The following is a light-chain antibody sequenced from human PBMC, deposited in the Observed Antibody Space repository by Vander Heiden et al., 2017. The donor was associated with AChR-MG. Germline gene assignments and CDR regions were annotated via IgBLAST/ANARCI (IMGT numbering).Light chain of an antibody. CDR2: DAS. J-gene: IGKJ3*01. CDR3: QQRSHGKFT. Sequence: EIVLTQSAATLSLSPGERATLSCSASQGVSSYLAWYQQKPGQPPRLLIYDASNRATGIPARFSGSGSGTDFTLTISSLEPEDFAVYYCQQRSHGKFTFGHGTKVDIK. CDR1: QGVSSY. V-gene: IGKV3-11*01.